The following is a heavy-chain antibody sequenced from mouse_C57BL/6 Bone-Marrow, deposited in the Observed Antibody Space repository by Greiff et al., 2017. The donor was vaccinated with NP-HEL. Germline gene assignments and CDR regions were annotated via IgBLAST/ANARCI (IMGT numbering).Heavy chain of an antibody. V-gene: IGHV14-3*01. CDR1: GFNIKNTY. CDR2: IDPANGNT. D-gene: IGHD2-3*01. J-gene: IGHJ4*01. CDR3: ASRRFYDYDAMDY. Sequence: VQLQQSVAELVRPGASVKLSCTASGFNIKNTYMHWVKQRPEQGLEWIGRIDPANGNTKYAPKFQGKANITADTSSNTAYLQLSSLTSEDTAIYYCASRRFYDYDAMDYWGQGTSVTVSS.